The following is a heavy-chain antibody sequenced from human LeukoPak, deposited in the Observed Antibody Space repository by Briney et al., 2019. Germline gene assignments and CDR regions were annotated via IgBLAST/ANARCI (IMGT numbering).Heavy chain of an antibody. CDR3: ARAPSDSGWYVFPPKTLYYFDY. J-gene: IGHJ4*02. D-gene: IGHD6-19*01. CDR2: IKQDGSEK. V-gene: IGHV3-7*03. CDR1: GFTFSSYW. Sequence: GSLRLSCAASGFTFSSYWMSWVRPAPGKGLEWVANIKQDGSEKYYVDSVKGRFTISRDNAKNSLYLQMNSLRAEDTAVYYCARAPSDSGWYVFPPKTLYYFDYWGQGTLVTVSS.